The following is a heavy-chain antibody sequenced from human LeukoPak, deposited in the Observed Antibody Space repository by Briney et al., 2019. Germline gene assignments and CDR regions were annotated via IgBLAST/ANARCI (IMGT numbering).Heavy chain of an antibody. D-gene: IGHD6-19*01. CDR2: IKQDGSEK. Sequence: GGSLRLSCAASGFTFSSYAMSWVRQAPGKGLEWVANIKQDGSEKYYVDSVKGRFTISRDSAKNSLYLQMNSLRAEDTAVYYCAREAYSSDWYGSLGYWGQGTLVTVSS. CDR3: AREAYSSDWYGSLGY. V-gene: IGHV3-7*01. J-gene: IGHJ4*02. CDR1: GFTFSSYA.